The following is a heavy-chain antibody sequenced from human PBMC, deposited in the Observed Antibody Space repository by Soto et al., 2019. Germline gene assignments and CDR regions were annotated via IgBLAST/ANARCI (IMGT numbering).Heavy chain of an antibody. CDR3: AREEGVSGSYYYYYGMDV. J-gene: IGHJ6*02. Sequence: SQTLSLTCAISGDSVSSNSAAWNWIRQSPSRGLEWLGRTYYRSKWYNDYAVSVKSRITINPDTSKNQFSLQLNSVTPEDAAVYYCAREEGVSGSYYYYYGMDVWGQGTTVTVSS. CDR2: TYYRSKWYN. D-gene: IGHD3-10*01. CDR1: GDSVSSNSAA. V-gene: IGHV6-1*01.